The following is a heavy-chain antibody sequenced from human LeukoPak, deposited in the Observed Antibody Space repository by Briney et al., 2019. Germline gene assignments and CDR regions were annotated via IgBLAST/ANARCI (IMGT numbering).Heavy chain of an antibody. V-gene: IGHV4-59*01. D-gene: IGHD3-22*01. CDR1: GGSISSYY. CDR2: IYYSGST. CDR3: AGAKLDYFDSSGSPDY. J-gene: IGHJ4*02. Sequence: SETLSLTCTVSGGSISSYYWSWIRLPPGKRLEWIGYIYYSGSTNYNPSLKSRVTISVDTSKNQFSLKLSSVTAADTAVYYCAGAKLDYFDSSGSPDYWGQGTLVTVSS.